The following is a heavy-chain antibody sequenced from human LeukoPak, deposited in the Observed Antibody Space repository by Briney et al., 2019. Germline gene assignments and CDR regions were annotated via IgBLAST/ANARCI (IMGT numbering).Heavy chain of an antibody. V-gene: IGHV1-2*06. CDR3: ARTFSSSSDY. CDR1: GYTFTGYY. D-gene: IGHD6-6*01. CDR2: INPNSGGT. Sequence: GASVKVSXKASGYTFTGYYMHWVRQAPGQGLEWMGRINPNSGGTNYAQKFQGRITMTRDTSISTAYMELSRLRSDDTAVYYCARTFSSSSDYWGQGTLVTVSS. J-gene: IGHJ4*02.